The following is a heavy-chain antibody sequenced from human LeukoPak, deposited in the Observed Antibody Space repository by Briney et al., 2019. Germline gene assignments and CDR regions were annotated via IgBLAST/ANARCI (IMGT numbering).Heavy chain of an antibody. Sequence: GGSLRLSCAASGVTLSDHHMDWVRQAPGKGLEWVGRTRNKARGYTTEYAASVKGRFTISRDDSKTLVYLQMNSLKTEDTAVYXXXXXXAEXDNSAFDIWGQGTVVTVSS. CDR3: XXXXAEXDNSAFDI. CDR1: GVTLSDHH. J-gene: IGHJ3*02. D-gene: IGHD3-22*01. CDR2: TRNKARGYTT. V-gene: IGHV3-72*01.